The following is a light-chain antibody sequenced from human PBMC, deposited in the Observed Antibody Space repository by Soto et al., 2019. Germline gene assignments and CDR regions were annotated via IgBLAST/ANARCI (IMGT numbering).Light chain of an antibody. Sequence: EPVLMQSPDTLSLSPGERATLSCRASQSVTTNSLAWYQHKPGQAPRLLIFGASSRATGIPDRFSGSGSGTDFTLTISRLEPEDFAVYYCQQYGSSGTFGQGTKVDIK. J-gene: IGKJ1*01. CDR2: GAS. CDR3: QQYGSSGT. CDR1: QSVTTNS. V-gene: IGKV3-20*01.